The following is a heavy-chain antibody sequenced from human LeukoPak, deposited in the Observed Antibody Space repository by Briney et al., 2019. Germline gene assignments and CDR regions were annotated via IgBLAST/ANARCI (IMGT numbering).Heavy chain of an antibody. J-gene: IGHJ4*02. CDR3: ARLVAPRDYDYVWGSYRAPPYYFDY. CDR2: IYPGDSDT. D-gene: IGHD3-16*02. V-gene: IGHV5-51*01. Sequence: GESLKISCKGSGYSFNTYWIGWVRQMPGKGLEWMGIIYPGDSDTRYSPSFQGQVTISADKSISTAYLQWSSLKASDTAMYYCARLVAPRDYDYVWGSYRAPPYYFDYWGQGTLVTVSS. CDR1: GYSFNTYW.